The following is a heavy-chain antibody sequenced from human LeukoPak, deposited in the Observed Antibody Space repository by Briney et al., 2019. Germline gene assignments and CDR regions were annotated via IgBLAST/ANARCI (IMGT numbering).Heavy chain of an antibody. CDR2: IYYSGST. J-gene: IGHJ4*02. D-gene: IGHD3-16*01. V-gene: IGHV4-59*01. CDR3: ARGYIWGTYQVRGPLDY. Sequence: SETLSLTCTVSGDSINDYYWSWIRQPPGKGLEWIGYIYYSGSTNYNPSLESRVTISVDTSKKQFSLRLSSVTAADTAVYYCARGYIWGTYQVRGPLDYWGQGTLVTVSS. CDR1: GDSINDYY.